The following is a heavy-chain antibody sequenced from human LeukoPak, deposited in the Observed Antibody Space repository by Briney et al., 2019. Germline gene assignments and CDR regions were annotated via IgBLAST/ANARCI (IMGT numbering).Heavy chain of an antibody. Sequence: ASVKVSCKVSGYTLTELSMHWMRQAPGKGLEWMGGFDPEDGETIYAQKFQGRVTMTEDTSTDTAYMELSSLRSEDTAVYYCATDRYSSSSPGYNWFDPWGQGTLVTVSS. CDR3: ATDRYSSSSPGYNWFDP. J-gene: IGHJ5*02. D-gene: IGHD6-6*01. CDR2: FDPEDGET. V-gene: IGHV1-24*01. CDR1: GYTLTELS.